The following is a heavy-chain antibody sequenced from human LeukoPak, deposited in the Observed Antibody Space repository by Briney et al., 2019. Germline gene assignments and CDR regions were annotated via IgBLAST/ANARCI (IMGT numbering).Heavy chain of an antibody. D-gene: IGHD1-26*01. CDR2: IKQDGSEK. Sequence: QPGGTLRLSCAASGFTFSSYWMCWVRQAPGKGLEWVANIKQDGSEKYYVASVKGRFTISRDNAKNSLYLQVNSLRAEDTAVYYCARWVGSTDWFDPWGQGTLVTVSS. J-gene: IGHJ5*02. CDR3: ARWVGSTDWFDP. V-gene: IGHV3-7*01. CDR1: GFTFSSYW.